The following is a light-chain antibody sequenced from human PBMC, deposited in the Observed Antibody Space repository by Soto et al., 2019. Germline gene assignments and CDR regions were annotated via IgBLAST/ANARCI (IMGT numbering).Light chain of an antibody. J-gene: IGKJ1*01. CDR2: GAS. CDR1: QSVSVN. CDR3: QQYNNWPRT. Sequence: EIVMTQSPGTVSVSPGERATLSCRASQSVSVNLAWYQQKPGQAPRLLSYGASTRATGIPARFSGSGSGTEFTLIISSLQSEDFAVYYCQQYNNWPRTFGQGTKVDIK. V-gene: IGKV3-15*01.